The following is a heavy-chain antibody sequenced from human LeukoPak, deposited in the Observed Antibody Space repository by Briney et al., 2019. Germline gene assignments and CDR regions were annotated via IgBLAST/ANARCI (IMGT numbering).Heavy chain of an antibody. J-gene: IGHJ4*02. Sequence: SETLSLTCTVSGYSISSGYYWGWIRQPPGKGLEWIGSIYHSGSTYYNPPLKSRVTISVDTSKNQFSLKLSSVTAADTAVYYCARSVYPDYWGQGTLVTVSS. D-gene: IGHD1-14*01. CDR3: ARSVYPDY. CDR2: IYHSGST. CDR1: GYSISSGYY. V-gene: IGHV4-38-2*02.